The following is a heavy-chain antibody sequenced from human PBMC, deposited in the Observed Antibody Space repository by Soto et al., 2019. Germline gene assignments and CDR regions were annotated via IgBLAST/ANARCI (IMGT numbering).Heavy chain of an antibody. CDR2: INHSGST. D-gene: IGHD3-22*01. CDR3: ARVPYYDSSGYLSRYFDY. CDR1: GGSFSGYY. J-gene: IGHJ4*02. Sequence: SETLSLACAVSGGSFSGYYWSWIRQPPGKGLEWIAEINHSGSTNYNPSLKSRVTISVDTSKNQFSLKLNSVTAADTAVYYCARVPYYDSSGYLSRYFDYWGQGTLVTVSS. V-gene: IGHV4-34*01.